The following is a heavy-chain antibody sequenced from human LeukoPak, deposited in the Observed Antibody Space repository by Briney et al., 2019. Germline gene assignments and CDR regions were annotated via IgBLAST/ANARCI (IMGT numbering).Heavy chain of an antibody. D-gene: IGHD6-19*01. CDR1: GFTFSSYD. CDR3: AKGPWLAYPYYFDY. CDR2: ISGSGAST. Sequence: PGGSLRLSCAASGFTFSSYDMSWVRQAPGKGLEWVSGISGSGASTYYADSVKGRFTISRDNSKNTLSLQMNSLRGEDTAVYYCAKGPWLAYPYYFDYWGQGTLVTVSS. J-gene: IGHJ4*02. V-gene: IGHV3-23*01.